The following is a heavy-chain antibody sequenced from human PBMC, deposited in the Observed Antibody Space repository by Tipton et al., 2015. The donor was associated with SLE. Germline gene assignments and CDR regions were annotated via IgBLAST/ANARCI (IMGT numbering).Heavy chain of an antibody. D-gene: IGHD4/OR15-4a*01. V-gene: IGHV4-39*07. CDR1: GGSISSSNYY. CDR2: IYYSGST. J-gene: IGHJ5*02. CDR3: TRGGRGDGANPFDP. Sequence: TLSLTCTVSGGSISSSNYYWGWIRQPPGKGLEWIGSIYYSGSTYYNPSLKSRVSISVDTSKNQFFLNLHSATAADTAVYYCTRGGRGDGANPFDPWGQGTLVTVSS.